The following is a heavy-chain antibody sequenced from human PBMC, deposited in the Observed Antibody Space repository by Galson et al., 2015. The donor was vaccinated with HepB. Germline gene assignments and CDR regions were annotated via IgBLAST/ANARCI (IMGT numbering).Heavy chain of an antibody. D-gene: IGHD3-22*01. CDR3: ARDNINGVYYYDSSGSGDY. CDR2: IWYDESNK. Sequence: SLRLSCAASGFTFSSYGMHWVRQAPGKGLEWVAVIWYDESNKYYADSVKGRFTISRDNSKNTLYLQMNSLRAEDTAVYYCARDNINGVYYYDSSGSGDYWGQGTLVTVSS. V-gene: IGHV3-33*08. CDR1: GFTFSSYG. J-gene: IGHJ4*02.